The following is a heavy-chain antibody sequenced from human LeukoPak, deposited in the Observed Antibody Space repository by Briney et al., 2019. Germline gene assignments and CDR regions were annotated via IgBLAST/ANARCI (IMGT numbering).Heavy chain of an antibody. J-gene: IGHJ1*01. V-gene: IGHV4-34*01. CDR2: INHSGST. CDR1: GGSFSGYY. Sequence: PSETLSLTCAVYGGSFSGYYWSWIRQPPGKGLEWIGEINHSGSTNYNPSLKSRVTISVDTSKNQFSLKLSSVTAADTAVYYCARAVGDYSAYFQHWGQGTLVTVSS. D-gene: IGHD4-17*01. CDR3: ARAVGDYSAYFQH.